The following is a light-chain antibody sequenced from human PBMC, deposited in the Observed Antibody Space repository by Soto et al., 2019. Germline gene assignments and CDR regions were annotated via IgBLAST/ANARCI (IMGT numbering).Light chain of an antibody. J-gene: IGKJ2*01. CDR1: QSVSSY. Sequence: EIVLTQSPATLSLSPGERATLSCRASQSVSSYLAWYQQKPGQAPRLLIYDASNRATGIPARFSGSGSGTDFTLTISSPEPEDFAVYYCQQHSNWPPYTFGQGTKLEIK. V-gene: IGKV3-11*01. CDR2: DAS. CDR3: QQHSNWPPYT.